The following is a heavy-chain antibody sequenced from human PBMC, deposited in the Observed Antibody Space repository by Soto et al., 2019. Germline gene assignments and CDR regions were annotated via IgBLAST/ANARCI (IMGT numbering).Heavy chain of an antibody. D-gene: IGHD1-26*01. V-gene: IGHV4-34*01. Sequence: PSETLSLTCAVYGGSFSGYYWSWIRQPPGKGLEWIGEINHSGSTNYNPSLKSRVTISVDTSKNQFSLKLSSVTAADTAVYYCARDIVGAMNYYGMDVWGQGTTVTVCS. CDR1: GGSFSGYY. J-gene: IGHJ6*02. CDR2: INHSGST. CDR3: ARDIVGAMNYYGMDV.